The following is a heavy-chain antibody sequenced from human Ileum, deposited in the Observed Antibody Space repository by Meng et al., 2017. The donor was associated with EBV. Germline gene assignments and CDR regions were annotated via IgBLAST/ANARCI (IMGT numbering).Heavy chain of an antibody. Sequence: QVQLLQSGAEVTTPGASVNVSCKASGFTFTNYGFTWVRQAPGQGLEWMGWISANNGDRHYAQKFQDRVTLTTDGYTPTVYMELRSLRSDDTAVYFCARKPTSVALDYWGQGTLVTVSS. CDR3: ARKPTSVALDY. CDR1: GFTFTNYG. D-gene: IGHD3-3*02. CDR2: ISANNGDR. J-gene: IGHJ4*02. V-gene: IGHV1-18*01.